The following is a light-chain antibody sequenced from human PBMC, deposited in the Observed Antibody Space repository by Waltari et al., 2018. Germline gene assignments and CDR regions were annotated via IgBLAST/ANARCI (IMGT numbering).Light chain of an antibody. J-gene: IGKJ2*01. CDR2: KTS. Sequence: DIHMTQSPSTLSASVGDRVTITCRASQSINSWLAWYQQKPGKAPKVLIYKTSTLESGVPSRFSGSGSGTEFTLTISSLQPDDFATYYCQQYNSYSYTFGQGTKLEIK. CDR3: QQYNSYSYT. V-gene: IGKV1-5*03. CDR1: QSINSW.